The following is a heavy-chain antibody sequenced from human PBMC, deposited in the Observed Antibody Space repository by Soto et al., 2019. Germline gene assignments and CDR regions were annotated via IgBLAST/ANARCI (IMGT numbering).Heavy chain of an antibody. J-gene: IGHJ4*02. CDR1: GDSISSYY. Sequence: KASETLSLTCTVSGDSISSYYWSWIRQPPGKGLEWIGYISYSGNTNYNPSLKSRVTISVDTSKNQFSLNLSSVTAADTAVYYCAIVVVTASEDYFDYWGQGTLVTVSS. CDR2: ISYSGNT. V-gene: IGHV4-59*01. CDR3: AIVVVTASEDYFDY. D-gene: IGHD2-21*02.